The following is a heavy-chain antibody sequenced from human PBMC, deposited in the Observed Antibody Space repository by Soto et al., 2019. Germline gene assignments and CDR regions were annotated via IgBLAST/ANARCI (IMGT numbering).Heavy chain of an antibody. CDR1: GYPVTAYY. V-gene: IGHV1-2*02. D-gene: IGHD3-3*01. CDR2: INPATGAA. CDR3: ARGGGVGVAGSAAFDM. J-gene: IGHJ3*02. Sequence: QLHLVQSGAVVKKPGASVTVSCSASGYPVTAYYMHWVRQAPGRGLEWMGGINPATGAAKYTQTLQGRVTMTRETSTSTVFMELSGLTSEDPAVFYCARGGGVGVAGSAAFDMWGQGTLVTVSS.